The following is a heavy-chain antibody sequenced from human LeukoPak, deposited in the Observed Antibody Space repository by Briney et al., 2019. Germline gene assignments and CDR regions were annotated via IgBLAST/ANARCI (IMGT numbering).Heavy chain of an antibody. Sequence: GGSLRLSCAASGFTVSSNYMSWLRQAPGKGLEWVSVIYSGGSTYYADSVKSRFTISRDNSKNTLYLQMNSLRAEDTAVYYCARDHFDGAFDIWGQGTMVTVSS. CDR2: IYSGGST. D-gene: IGHD3-9*01. CDR3: ARDHFDGAFDI. CDR1: GFTVSSNY. J-gene: IGHJ3*02. V-gene: IGHV3-53*01.